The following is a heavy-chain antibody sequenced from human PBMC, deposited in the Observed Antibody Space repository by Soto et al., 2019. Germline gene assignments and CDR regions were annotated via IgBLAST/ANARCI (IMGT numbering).Heavy chain of an antibody. Sequence: GGSLRLSCAASEFTFDDYAMHWVRQAPGKGLEWVSGISWNSGTIGYADSVKGRFTISRDNAKNSLYLQMNSLRAEDTALYYCAKAIGYCSRTNCYRFHFDYWGQGTLVTVSS. V-gene: IGHV3-9*01. CDR1: EFTFDDYA. CDR2: ISWNSGTI. J-gene: IGHJ4*02. D-gene: IGHD2-2*02. CDR3: AKAIGYCSRTNCYRFHFDY.